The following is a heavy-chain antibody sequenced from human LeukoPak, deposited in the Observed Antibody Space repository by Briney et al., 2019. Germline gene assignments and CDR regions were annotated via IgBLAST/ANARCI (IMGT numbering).Heavy chain of an antibody. J-gene: IGHJ4*02. Sequence: ASVKVSCKASGGTFSSYAISWVRQAPGQGLEWMGAIIPIFGTANYAQKFQGRVTITADESTSTAYMELSSLRSEDTAVYYCARPRDCGGDCYSRPFFYWGQGTLVTVSS. V-gene: IGHV1-69*13. CDR2: IIPIFGTA. CDR3: ARPRDCGGDCYSRPFFY. CDR1: GGTFSSYA. D-gene: IGHD2-21*02.